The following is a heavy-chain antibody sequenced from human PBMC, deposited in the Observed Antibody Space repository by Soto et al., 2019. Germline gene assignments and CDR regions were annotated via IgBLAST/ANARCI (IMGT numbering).Heavy chain of an antibody. CDR1: GFTFSSYA. J-gene: IGHJ4*02. Sequence: QVQLVESGGGVVQPGRSLRLSCAASGFTFSSYAMHWVRQAPGKGLEWVAVISYDGSNKYYADSVKGRFTISRDNSKNTLDLQMNSLRAEDTAVYYCARSSGYAPSQHDDYWGQGTLVTVSS. CDR3: ARSSGYAPSQHDDY. D-gene: IGHD5-12*01. V-gene: IGHV3-30-3*01. CDR2: ISYDGSNK.